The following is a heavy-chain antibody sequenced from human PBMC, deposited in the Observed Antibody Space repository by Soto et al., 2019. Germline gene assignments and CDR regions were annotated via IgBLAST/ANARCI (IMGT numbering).Heavy chain of an antibody. J-gene: IGHJ6*02. D-gene: IGHD1-1*01. CDR3: ARDLWVEPELYYYGLDV. Sequence: PSETLSLSCTVSGDSISSADYYWSWIRQTPGKGLEWIGHIFYSGTTYYNPSLKSRLTISVDTSKNHFSLRLTSVTAADTAVYYCARDLWVEPELYYYGLDVWGQGTTDTVSS. CDR1: GDSISSADYY. CDR2: IFYSGTT. V-gene: IGHV4-30-4*01.